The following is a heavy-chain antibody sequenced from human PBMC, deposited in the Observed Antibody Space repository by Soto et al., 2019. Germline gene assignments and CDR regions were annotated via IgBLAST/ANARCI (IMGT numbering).Heavy chain of an antibody. CDR2: IYYSGST. Sequence: PSETLSLTCTVSGGSVSSNSYYWSWIRQPPGKGLEWIGYIYYSGSTNYNPSLKSRVTISVDTSKNQFSLKLSSVTAADTAVYYCARQFYGSGSRGAFDIWGQGTMVTVSS. CDR3: ARQFYGSGSRGAFDI. D-gene: IGHD3-10*01. V-gene: IGHV4-61*01. J-gene: IGHJ3*02. CDR1: GGSVSSNSYY.